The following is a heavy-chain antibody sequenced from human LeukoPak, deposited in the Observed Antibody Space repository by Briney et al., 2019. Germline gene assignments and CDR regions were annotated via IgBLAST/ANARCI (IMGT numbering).Heavy chain of an antibody. CDR1: GFNVSTNY. D-gene: IGHD6-19*01. Sequence: GGSLRLSCEASGFNVSTNYMSWVRQAPGKGLEWVSVIYSGGTTYYADAMQGRFTISRDISKNTVYLQLTSLRVEDTAVYYCARGPYSSGWYLYWGQGILVTVSS. J-gene: IGHJ4*02. CDR3: ARGPYSSGWYLY. CDR2: IYSGGTT. V-gene: IGHV3-66*01.